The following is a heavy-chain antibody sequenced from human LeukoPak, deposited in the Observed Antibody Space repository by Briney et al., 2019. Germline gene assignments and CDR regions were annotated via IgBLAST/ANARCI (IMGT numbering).Heavy chain of an antibody. CDR1: GGSISSGDYY. CDR3: ARGVAVAGSSLDY. Sequence: PSQTLSLTCTVSGGSISSGDYYWSWIRQPPGKGLEWIGYIYYSGSTYYNPSLKSRVTISVDTSKNQFSLKLSSVTAADTAVYYCARGVAVAGSSLDYWGQGTLVTVSS. CDR2: IYYSGST. J-gene: IGHJ4*02. D-gene: IGHD6-19*01. V-gene: IGHV4-30-4*01.